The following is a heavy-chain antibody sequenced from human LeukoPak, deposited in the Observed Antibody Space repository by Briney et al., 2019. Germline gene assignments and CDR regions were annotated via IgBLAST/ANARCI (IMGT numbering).Heavy chain of an antibody. D-gene: IGHD1-26*01. Sequence: ASVKVSCKASGYTSTSYAMHWVRQAPGQRLEWMGWINAGNGNTKYSQKFQGRVTITRDTSASTAYMELSSLRSEDTAVYYCARATAGSVFDYWGQGTLVTVSS. CDR1: GYTSTSYA. V-gene: IGHV1-3*01. CDR3: ARATAGSVFDY. J-gene: IGHJ4*02. CDR2: INAGNGNT.